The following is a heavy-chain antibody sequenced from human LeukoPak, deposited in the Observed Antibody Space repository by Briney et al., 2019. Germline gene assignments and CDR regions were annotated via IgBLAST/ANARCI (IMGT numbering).Heavy chain of an antibody. Sequence: GRSLRLSCAASGFTFDDYAMHWVRQAPGKGLEWVSGISWNSGSIGYADSVKGRFTISRDNAKNSLYLQMNSLRAEDTALYYCAKGIRAVAGTAWFDPWGQGTLVTVSS. CDR2: ISWNSGSI. CDR1: GFTFDDYA. V-gene: IGHV3-9*01. D-gene: IGHD6-19*01. CDR3: AKGIRAVAGTAWFDP. J-gene: IGHJ5*02.